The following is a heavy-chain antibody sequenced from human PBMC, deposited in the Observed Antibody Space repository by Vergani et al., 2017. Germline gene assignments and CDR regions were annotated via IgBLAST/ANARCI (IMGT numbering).Heavy chain of an antibody. CDR3: ARAKPAYSTSPKLYFDD. J-gene: IGHJ4*02. V-gene: IGHV5-51*03. D-gene: IGHD6-13*01. Sequence: EVQLVQSGAEVKKPGESLKISCQGSGYSFASHWIGWVRQMPGKGLEWMGIIYPGDSDTRYSPSFQGQVTISADKSISTAYLQSSSLKASDTAMYYCARAKPAYSTSPKLYFDDWGQRTLVTVSA. CDR2: IYPGDSDT. CDR1: GYSFASHW.